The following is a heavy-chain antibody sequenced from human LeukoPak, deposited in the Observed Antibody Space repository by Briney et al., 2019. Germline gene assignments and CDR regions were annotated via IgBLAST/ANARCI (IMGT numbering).Heavy chain of an antibody. V-gene: IGHV1-8*01. CDR1: GFTFTSYD. J-gene: IGHJ5*02. CDR3: VRDGEGVAISVNYWFDP. Sequence: GASVKVSCKASGFTFTSYDINWVRQAAEQGLEWMGWMNPNNGNTGYAQKFQGRVTMTRDTTISTAYMELRSLRSEDTAVYYCVRDGEGVAISVNYWFDPWGQGTLVTVSS. D-gene: IGHD3-10*01. CDR2: MNPNNGNT.